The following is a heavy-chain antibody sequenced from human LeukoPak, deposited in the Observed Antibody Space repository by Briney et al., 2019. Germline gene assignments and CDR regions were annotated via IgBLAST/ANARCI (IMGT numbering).Heavy chain of an antibody. CDR1: GGSISRYY. V-gene: IGHV4-59*01. CDR2: IYYSGRT. D-gene: IGHD3-3*02. Sequence: PETLSLTCTVSGGSISRYYWGWIRQPPGKGLELIGYIYYSGRTNYNPSLKSRVTISVDTSKNQFSLKLSSVTAADTAVYYCARGLSAFDIWGQGTMVTVSS. CDR3: ARGLSAFDI. J-gene: IGHJ3*02.